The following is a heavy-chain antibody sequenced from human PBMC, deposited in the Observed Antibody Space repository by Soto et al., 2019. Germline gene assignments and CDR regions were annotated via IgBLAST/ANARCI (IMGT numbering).Heavy chain of an antibody. V-gene: IGHV4-39*01. CDR1: GGSISSSSYY. J-gene: IGHJ4*02. D-gene: IGHD1-26*01. CDR2: IYYSGST. CDR3: ARHYGEGGGSYWGPYYFDY. Sequence: QLQLQESGPGLVKPSETLSLTCTVSGGSISSSSYYWGWIRQPPGKGLEWIGSIYYSGSTYYNPSLKSRVTISVDTSKNQFSLKLSSVTAADTAVYYCARHYGEGGGSYWGPYYFDYWGQGTLVTVSS.